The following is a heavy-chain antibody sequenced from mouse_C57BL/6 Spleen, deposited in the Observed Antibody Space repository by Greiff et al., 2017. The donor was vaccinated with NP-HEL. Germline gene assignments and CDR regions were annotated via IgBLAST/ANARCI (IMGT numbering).Heavy chain of an antibody. J-gene: IGHJ3*01. D-gene: IGHD2-5*01. CDR1: GYTFTEYT. CDR2: FYPGSGSI. CDR3: ARHEGYYSNSVGFAY. Sequence: VKVVESGAELVKPGASVKLSCKASGYTFTEYTIHWVKQRSGQGLEWIGWFYPGSGSIKYNEKFKDKATLTADKSSSTVYMELSRLTSEDSAVYFCARHEGYYSNSVGFAYWGQGTLVTVSA. V-gene: IGHV1-62-2*01.